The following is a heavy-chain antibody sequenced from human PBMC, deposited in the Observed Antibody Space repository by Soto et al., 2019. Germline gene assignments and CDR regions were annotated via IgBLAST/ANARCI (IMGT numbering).Heavy chain of an antibody. CDR3: AKEPHDFWRNMDV. V-gene: IGHV3-30*18. Sequence: QVQLVESGGGVVQPGRSLRLSCAASGFTFSSYGMHWVRQAPGKGLEWVAVISYDGSNKYYADSVKGRFTISRDNAKNTLYLQMNSLRAEDTAVYYCAKEPHDFWRNMDVWGKGTTVTVSS. CDR2: ISYDGSNK. CDR1: GFTFSSYG. D-gene: IGHD3-3*01. J-gene: IGHJ6*03.